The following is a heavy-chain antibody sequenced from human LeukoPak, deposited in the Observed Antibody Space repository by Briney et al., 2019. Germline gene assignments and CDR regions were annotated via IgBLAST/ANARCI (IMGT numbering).Heavy chain of an antibody. CDR2: ISWDGGST. CDR1: GFTFDDYA. J-gene: IGHJ4*02. CDR3: ARGETQSDY. V-gene: IGHV3-43D*03. Sequence: GGSLRLSCAASGFTFDDYAMHWVRQAPGKGLEWVSLISWDGGSTYYADSVKGRFTISRDNAKNSLYLQMNSLRAEDTAVYYCARGETQSDYWGQGTLVTVSS.